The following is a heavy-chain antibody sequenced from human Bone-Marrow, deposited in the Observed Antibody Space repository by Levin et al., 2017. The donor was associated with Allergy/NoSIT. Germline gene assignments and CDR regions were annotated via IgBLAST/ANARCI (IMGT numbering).Heavy chain of an antibody. CDR1: GFTFSTYV. CDR2: IRQDGADT. D-gene: IGHD5-12*01. CDR3: ARWNFAMDV. Sequence: SCAASGFTFSTYVMTWVRQAPGRGLEWVAYIRQDGADTYSVDSVKGRFTVSRDNAKSSLYLQLSSLRAEDTAVYYCARWNFAMDVWGQGTTVTVSS. J-gene: IGHJ6*02. V-gene: IGHV3-7*01.